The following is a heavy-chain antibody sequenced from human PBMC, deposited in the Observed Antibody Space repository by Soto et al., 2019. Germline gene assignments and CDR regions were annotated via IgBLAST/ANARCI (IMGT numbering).Heavy chain of an antibody. CDR3: ATRSTGYSSGWYDRNYFDY. D-gene: IGHD6-19*01. CDR2: ISGSGGST. CDR1: GFTFSSYA. Sequence: VQLLESGGGLVQPGGSLRLSCAASGFTFSSYAMSWVRQAPGKGLEWVSAISGSGGSTYYADSVKGRFTISRDNSKSTLYLQMNSLRAEDTAVYYCATRSTGYSSGWYDRNYFDYWGQGTLVTVSS. V-gene: IGHV3-23*01. J-gene: IGHJ4*02.